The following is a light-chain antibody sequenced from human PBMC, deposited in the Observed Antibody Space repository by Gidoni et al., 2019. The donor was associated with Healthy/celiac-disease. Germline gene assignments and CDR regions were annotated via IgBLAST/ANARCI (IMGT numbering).Light chain of an antibody. CDR2: GAS. J-gene: IGKJ1*01. V-gene: IGKV3-20*01. CDR1: QSVSSSY. CDR3: QQYGSSPWT. Sequence: IVLTQSPGTLSLSPGERPTLSCRARQSVSSSYLAWYQQKPGQAPRLLIYGASSRATGIPDRFSGSGSGTDFTLTISRLEPEDFAVYYCQQYGSSPWTFXXXTKVEIK.